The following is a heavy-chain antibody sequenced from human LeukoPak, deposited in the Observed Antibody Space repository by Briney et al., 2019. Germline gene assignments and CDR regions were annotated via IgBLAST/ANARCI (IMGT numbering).Heavy chain of an antibody. CDR3: ARAPRIAAAGIFDY. J-gene: IGHJ4*02. CDR1: GGSFSGYY. V-gene: IGHV4-34*01. CDR2: INHSGST. D-gene: IGHD6-13*01. Sequence: PSETLSLTCAVYGGSFSGYYWSWIRQPPGKGLEWIGEINHSGSTNYSPSLKSRVTISVDTSKNQFSLKLSSVTAADTAVYYCARAPRIAAAGIFDYWGQGTLVTVSS.